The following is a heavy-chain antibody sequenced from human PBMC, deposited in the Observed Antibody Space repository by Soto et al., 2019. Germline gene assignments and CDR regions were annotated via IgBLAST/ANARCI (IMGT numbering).Heavy chain of an antibody. Sequence: GGSLRLSCAASGFMFDAYSMNWVRQAPGKGLEWVSHIGPRSNYRDYADSVKGRFTISRDNAKNSLYLQMNSLRDEDTAVYYCARDQNWSSDYWGQGIPVTVSS. CDR2: IGPRSNYR. CDR3: ARDQNWSSDY. CDR1: GFMFDAYS. J-gene: IGHJ4*02. V-gene: IGHV3-48*02.